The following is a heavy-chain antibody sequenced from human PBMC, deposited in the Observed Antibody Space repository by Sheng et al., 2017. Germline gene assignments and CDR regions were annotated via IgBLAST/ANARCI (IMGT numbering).Heavy chain of an antibody. J-gene: IGHJ6*02. CDR1: GGTFSSYA. D-gene: IGHD2-2*02. CDR3: ARALPGHPLAPAAIPYGMDV. CDR2: IIPIFGTA. Sequence: QVQLVQSGAEVKKPGSSVKVSCKASGGTFSSYAISWVRQAPGQGLEWMGGIIPIFGTANYAQKFQGRVTITADESTSTAYMELSSLRSEDTAVYYCARALPGHPLAPAAIPYGMDVWGQGTTVTVSS. V-gene: IGHV1-69*01.